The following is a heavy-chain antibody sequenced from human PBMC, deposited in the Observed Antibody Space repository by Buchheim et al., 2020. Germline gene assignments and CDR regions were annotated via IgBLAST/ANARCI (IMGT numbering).Heavy chain of an antibody. D-gene: IGHD2-15*01. J-gene: IGHJ4*02. CDR1: GFTFSSYW. Sequence: EVLLVESEGGLVQPGGSLRLSCATSGFTFSSYWMTWVRRAPGRGLEWVANIKPDGNEMYYVDSVKGRFIISRDNPENSLYLQMNSLRAEDTAVYYCAKEHCSGGSCYVGLDYWGQGTL. CDR2: IKPDGNEM. CDR3: AKEHCSGGSCYVGLDY. V-gene: IGHV3-7*04.